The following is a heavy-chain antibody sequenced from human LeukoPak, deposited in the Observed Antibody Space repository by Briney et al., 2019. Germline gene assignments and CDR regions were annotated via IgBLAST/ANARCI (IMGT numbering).Heavy chain of an antibody. CDR3: ARRDIVVVPAAIFGAFDI. V-gene: IGHV3-9*01. CDR2: ISWNSGSI. J-gene: IGHJ3*02. Sequence: GGSLRLSCAASGFTFDDYAMHWVRQAPGKGLEWVSGISWNSGSIGYADSVKGRFTISRDNAKNSLYLQMNSLRAEDTALYYCARRDIVVVPAAIFGAFDIWGQGTMVTVSS. CDR1: GFTFDDYA. D-gene: IGHD2-2*02.